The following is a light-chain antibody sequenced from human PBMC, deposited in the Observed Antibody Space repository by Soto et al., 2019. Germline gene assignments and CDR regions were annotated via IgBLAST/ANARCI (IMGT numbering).Light chain of an antibody. CDR2: DSS. J-gene: IGKJ4*01. Sequence: EIVLTQSPATLSLSPGERTTLSCRASQSVGTYFAWYQQKPGQAPRLLISDSSNRATGIPARFSGSGSGTDFPLTISSLEPEDFAVYYYQQRSDWPSTFGGGTKVEIK. CDR1: QSVGTY. V-gene: IGKV3-11*01. CDR3: QQRSDWPST.